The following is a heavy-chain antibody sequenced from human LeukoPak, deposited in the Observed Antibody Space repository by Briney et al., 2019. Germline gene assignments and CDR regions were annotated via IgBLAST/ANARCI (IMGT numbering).Heavy chain of an antibody. CDR3: ARGGWYSGY. CDR2: IKQDGSET. V-gene: IGHV3-7*01. D-gene: IGHD6-19*01. Sequence: PGGSLRLSCAASGFDFSTNYMTWVRQAPGKGLEWVANIKQDGSETHYVDSVKGRFTISRDNAKNSLYLQMNSLRVEDTAMYYCARGGWYSGYWGQGTLVTVSS. CDR1: GFDFSTNY. J-gene: IGHJ4*02.